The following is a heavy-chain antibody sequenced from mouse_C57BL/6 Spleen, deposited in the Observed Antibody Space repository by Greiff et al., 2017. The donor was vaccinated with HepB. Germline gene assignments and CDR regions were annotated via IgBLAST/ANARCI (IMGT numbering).Heavy chain of an antibody. CDR1: GFTFSDYG. Sequence: EVMLVESGGGLVKPGGSLKLSCAASGFTFSDYGMHWVRQAPEKGLEWVAYISSGSSTIYYADTVKGRFTISRDNAKNTLFLQMTSLRSEDTAMYYCARKESYYGLYYYAMDYWGQGTSVTVSS. CDR2: ISSGSSTI. CDR3: ARKESYYGLYYYAMDY. V-gene: IGHV5-17*01. J-gene: IGHJ4*01. D-gene: IGHD1-1*01.